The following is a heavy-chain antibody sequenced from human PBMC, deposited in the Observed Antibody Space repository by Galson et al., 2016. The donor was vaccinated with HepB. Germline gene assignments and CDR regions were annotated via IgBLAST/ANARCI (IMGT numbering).Heavy chain of an antibody. CDR1: GYTFTNYG. D-gene: IGHD3-16*01. CDR2: ITAYNGNIWNPAYNGNT. V-gene: IGHV1-18*01. J-gene: IGHJ5*02. Sequence: SVKVSCKASGYTFTNYGISWVRQAPGQGLEWMGWITAYNGNIWNPAYNGNTNYAQKFQGRVTMTTDTSTNTAYMELRSLRSDHTAVYYCARGAGRGRTPYNWFDPWGQGTLVTVSS. CDR3: ARGAGRGRTPYNWFDP.